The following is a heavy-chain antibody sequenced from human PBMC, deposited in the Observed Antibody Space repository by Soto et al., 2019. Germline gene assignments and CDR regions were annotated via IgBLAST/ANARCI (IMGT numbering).Heavy chain of an antibody. Sequence: ASVKVSSKASGYTLTGYDINGVRQATGQGLEWMGWMNPNSGNTGYAQKFQGRVTMTRNTSISTAYMELSSLRSEDTAVYYCARGVTVTTIYYYYYYMDVWGKGTTVTVSS. CDR1: GYTLTGYD. V-gene: IGHV1-8*01. CDR2: MNPNSGNT. CDR3: ARGVTVTTIYYYYYYMDV. D-gene: IGHD4-4*01. J-gene: IGHJ6*03.